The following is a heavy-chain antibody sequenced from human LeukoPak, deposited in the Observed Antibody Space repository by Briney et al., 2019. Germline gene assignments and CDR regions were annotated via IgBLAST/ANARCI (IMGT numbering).Heavy chain of an antibody. Sequence: ASVKVSCKASGYTFTSYYMHWVRQAPGQGLEWMGIINPSGGSTSYAQKFQGRLTMTRDMSTYTVYMELSSLRAEDTAVYFCARDSYGIDYWGQGTLVTVSS. D-gene: IGHD4-17*01. CDR1: GYTFTSYY. V-gene: IGHV1-46*01. CDR3: ARDSYGIDY. CDR2: INPSGGST. J-gene: IGHJ4*02.